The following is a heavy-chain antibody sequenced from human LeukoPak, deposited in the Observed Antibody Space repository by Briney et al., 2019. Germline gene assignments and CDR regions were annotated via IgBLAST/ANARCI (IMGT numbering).Heavy chain of an antibody. Sequence: GGSLRLSCTVSDFNFSASYISWIRQFPGGGLEWLSYISPRAYSTYYADSARGRFTISRDNSHNSLLLKMTTVRVDDTAIYYCARGKRTFDFWGEGTRVTVS. CDR3: ARGKRTFDF. J-gene: IGHJ5*01. V-gene: IGHV3-11*01. CDR2: ISPRAYST. CDR1: DFNFSASY. D-gene: IGHD6-25*01.